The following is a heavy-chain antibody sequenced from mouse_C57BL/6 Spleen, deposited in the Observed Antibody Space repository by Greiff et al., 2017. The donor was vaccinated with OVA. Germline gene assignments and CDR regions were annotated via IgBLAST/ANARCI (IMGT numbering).Heavy chain of an antibody. CDR1: GFTFSNYW. CDR2: IRLKSDNFAS. Sequence: EVKLVESGGGLVQPGGSMKLSCVASGFTFSNYWMNWVRQSPEKGLEWVAQIRLKSDNFASHYAESVKGRFTISRDDSKSRVYLQMNNLRAEDTGIYYCTGALSFDNWGQGTTLTVSS. V-gene: IGHV6-3*01. CDR3: TGALSFDN. J-gene: IGHJ2*01.